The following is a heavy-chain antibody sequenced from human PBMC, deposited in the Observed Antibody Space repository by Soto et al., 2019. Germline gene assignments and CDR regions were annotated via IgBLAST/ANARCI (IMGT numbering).Heavy chain of an antibody. CDR1: GGSISSGDYY. Sequence: TLSLTCTVSGGSISSGDYYWSWIRQPPGKGLEWIGYIYYSGSTYYNPSLKSRVTISVDTSKNQFSLKLSSVTAADTAVYYCARDLDSSSCFDYWGQGTLVTVSS. V-gene: IGHV4-30-4*01. D-gene: IGHD6-13*01. J-gene: IGHJ4*02. CDR2: IYYSGST. CDR3: ARDLDSSSCFDY.